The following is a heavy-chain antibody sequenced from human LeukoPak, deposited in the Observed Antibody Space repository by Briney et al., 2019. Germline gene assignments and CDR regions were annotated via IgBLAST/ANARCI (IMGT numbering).Heavy chain of an antibody. CDR1: GFTLNMYG. CDR3: AKAAYCTSTSCHFSGYAQRPLDS. Sequence: ERALRLSCAASGFTLNMYGMHWVRQAPGKGLEWVAGISNDGSTKDYADSVKGRFTISRDSSKKSMFLQMNSLRAEDTAVYYCAKAAYCTSTSCHFSGYAQRPLDSWGQGTLVTVSS. CDR2: ISNDGSTK. V-gene: IGHV3-30*18. D-gene: IGHD2-2*01. J-gene: IGHJ4*02.